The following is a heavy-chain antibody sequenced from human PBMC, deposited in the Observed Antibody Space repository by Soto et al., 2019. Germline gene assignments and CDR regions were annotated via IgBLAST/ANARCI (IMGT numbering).Heavy chain of an antibody. V-gene: IGHV1-2*02. D-gene: IGHD6-19*01. CDR1: GYTFINYY. J-gene: IGHJ4*02. CDR3: ARSVAVPGAHIDY. Sequence: ASVKVSCKASGYTFINYYMHWVRQAPGQGFEWMGRISPKSGGTNYAQKFQGRVSMTWDTSKNEFSLRLSSVTAADTAVYFCARSVAVPGAHIDYWGQGTQVTVSS. CDR2: ISPKSGGT.